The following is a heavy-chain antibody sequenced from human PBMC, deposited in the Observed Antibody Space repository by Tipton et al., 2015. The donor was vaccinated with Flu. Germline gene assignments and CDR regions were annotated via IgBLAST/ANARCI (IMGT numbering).Heavy chain of an antibody. CDR2: ISSSSSYI. D-gene: IGHD5-12*01. CDR1: GFTFSSYS. J-gene: IGHJ3*02. V-gene: IGHV3-21*01. Sequence: SLRLSCAASGFTFSSYSMNWVRQAPGKGLEWVSSISSSSSYIYYADSVRGRFTISRDNAKNSLYLQMNSLRAEDTAVYYCATLPSLRGYSGYATYDAFDIWGQGTMVTVSS. CDR3: ATLPSLRGYSGYATYDAFDI.